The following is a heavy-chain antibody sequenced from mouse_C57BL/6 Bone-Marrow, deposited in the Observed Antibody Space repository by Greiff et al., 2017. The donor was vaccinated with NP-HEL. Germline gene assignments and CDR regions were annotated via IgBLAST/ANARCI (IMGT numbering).Heavy chain of an antibody. CDR1: GYSITSGYY. V-gene: IGHV3-6*01. CDR3: ARGYYYGSKDYYAMDY. D-gene: IGHD1-1*01. Sequence: EVKLMESGPGLVKPSQSLSLTCSVTGYSITSGYYWNWIRQFPGNKLEWMGYISYDGSNNYNPSLQNRISITRDTSKNQFFLKLNSVTTEDTATYYCARGYYYGSKDYYAMDYWGQGTSVTVSS. CDR2: ISYDGSN. J-gene: IGHJ4*01.